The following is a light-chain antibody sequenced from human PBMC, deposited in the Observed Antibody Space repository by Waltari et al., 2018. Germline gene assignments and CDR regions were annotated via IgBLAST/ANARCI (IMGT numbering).Light chain of an antibody. CDR2: WAS. CDR3: QQYYITPYT. V-gene: IGKV4-1*01. J-gene: IGKJ2*01. CDR1: PSVLYSSNNKNQ. Sequence: DIVMTQSPDSLAVSLGERATINCKSIPSVLYSSNNKNQLAWYQQKPGQPPKLLIYWASTRESGVPDRFSGSGSGTDFTLTISSLQAEDVAVYYCQQYYITPYTFGQGTKLEIK.